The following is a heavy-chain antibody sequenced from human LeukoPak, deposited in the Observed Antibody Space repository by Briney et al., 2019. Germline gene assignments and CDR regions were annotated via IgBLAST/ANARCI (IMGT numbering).Heavy chain of an antibody. CDR3: AREGQWLVPTHYYYYGMDV. J-gene: IGHJ6*02. CDR2: INPSGGST. CDR1: GYTFTSYY. Sequence: ASVKVSCKASGYTFTSYYMHWVRQAPGQGLEWMGIINPSGGSTSYAQEFQGRVTMTRDTSTSTVYMELSSLRSEDTAVYYCAREGQWLVPTHYYYYGMDVWGQGTTVTVSS. D-gene: IGHD6-19*01. V-gene: IGHV1-46*01.